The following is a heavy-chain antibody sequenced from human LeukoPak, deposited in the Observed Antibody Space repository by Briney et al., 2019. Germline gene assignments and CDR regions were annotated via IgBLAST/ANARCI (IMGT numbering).Heavy chain of an antibody. CDR1: GFTLSSFA. CDR2: ISYEGSNK. CDR3: ARDPRKIVGATRSAFGY. Sequence: GGSLRPSGAASGFTLSSFARHWVRQAPGKGLGWVAVISYEGSNKYYAASVKGRFTSSRDNSKNKLYLQMNRLRAEDTAVYYCARDPRKIVGATRSAFGYWGQGTLVTVSS. D-gene: IGHD1-26*01. J-gene: IGHJ4*02. V-gene: IGHV3-30-3*01.